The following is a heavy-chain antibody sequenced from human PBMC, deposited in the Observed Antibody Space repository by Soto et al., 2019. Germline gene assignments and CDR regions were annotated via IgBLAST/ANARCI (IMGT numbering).Heavy chain of an antibody. D-gene: IGHD2-2*01. CDR3: ARDPPYCTSNSCYGGLDY. CDR1: GFTFSSYS. Sequence: GGSLRLSCAASGFTFSSYSMNWVRQAPGKGPEWVSYISSSSSDIHYAESVKGRFTSSRDNGKNSMYLQMNSLRAEDTAVYYCARDPPYCTSNSCYGGLDYWGQGTLVTVSS. V-gene: IGHV3-48*01. CDR2: ISSSSSDI. J-gene: IGHJ4*02.